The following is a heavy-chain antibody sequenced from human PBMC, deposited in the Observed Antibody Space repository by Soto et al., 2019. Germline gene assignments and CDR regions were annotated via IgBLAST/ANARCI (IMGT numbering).Heavy chain of an antibody. D-gene: IGHD3-10*01. Sequence: ASVKVSCKASGYTFTSYYMHWVRQAPGQGLEWMGIINPSGGSTSYAQKFQGRVTMTRDTSTSTVYMELSSLRSEDTAVYYCARISMVRGVIIDYYYGMDVWGQGTTVTVS. CDR3: ARISMVRGVIIDYYYGMDV. CDR2: INPSGGST. J-gene: IGHJ6*02. CDR1: GYTFTSYY. V-gene: IGHV1-46*01.